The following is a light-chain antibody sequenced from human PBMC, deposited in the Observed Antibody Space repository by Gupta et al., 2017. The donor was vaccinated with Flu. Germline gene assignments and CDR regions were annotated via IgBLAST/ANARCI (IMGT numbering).Light chain of an antibody. Sequence: QSALTQPLPVSGSPGQSITLSCTATSSVVGSYNLVSWYQRHLGKAPKHMIYEGSKRPSGVSNRFSGSKSGTTDSVTISGLQAEDEADYYCCSNAGSSTSWVFGGGTKLTVL. V-gene: IGLV2-23*01. CDR1: SSVVGSYNL. CDR2: EGS. J-gene: IGLJ3*02. CDR3: CSNAGSSTSWV.